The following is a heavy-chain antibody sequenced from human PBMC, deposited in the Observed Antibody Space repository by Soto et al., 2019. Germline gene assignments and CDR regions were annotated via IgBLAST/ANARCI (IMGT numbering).Heavy chain of an antibody. J-gene: IGHJ6*02. CDR1: GYSISSSNW. CDR3: ARSFSGYNPYYYGMDV. Sequence: QVQLQESGPGLVKPSDTLSLTCAVSGYSISSSNWWGWIRQPPGKGLEWIGYIHYTGSTYYNTSLXRXVXMXXDTSKNQFSLKLTSVTAVDTAVYYCARSFSGYNPYYYGMDVWGQGTTVTVSS. CDR2: IHYTGST. D-gene: IGHD5-18*01. V-gene: IGHV4-28*01.